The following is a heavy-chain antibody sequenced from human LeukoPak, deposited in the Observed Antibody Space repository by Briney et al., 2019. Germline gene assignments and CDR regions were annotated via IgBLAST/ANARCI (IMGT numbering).Heavy chain of an antibody. CDR1: GFTFDDYT. J-gene: IGHJ3*02. CDR2: ISWDGGST. CDR3: LGSYGYADAFDI. V-gene: IGHV3-43*01. Sequence: PGGSLRLSCAASGFTFDDYTMHWVRQAPGKGLEWVSLISWDGGSTYYADSVKGRFTISRDNSKNSLYLQMNSLRTEDTALYYCLGSYGYADAFDIWGQGTMVTVSP. D-gene: IGHD5-18*01.